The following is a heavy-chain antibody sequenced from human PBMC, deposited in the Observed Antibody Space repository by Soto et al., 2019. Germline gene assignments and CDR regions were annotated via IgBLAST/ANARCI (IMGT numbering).Heavy chain of an antibody. CDR2: ISGGGGST. V-gene: IGHV3-23*01. J-gene: IGHJ4*02. D-gene: IGHD6-19*01. CDR1: GSTFSSYA. CDR3: AKEGQTLYSSGVDY. Sequence: HPGGSLRLSCAASGSTFSSYAMSGVRQAPGKGLEWVSAISGGGGSTYYADSVKGRFTISRDNSKNTLYLQMNSLRAEDTAVYYCAKEGQTLYSSGVDYWGQGTLVTVSS.